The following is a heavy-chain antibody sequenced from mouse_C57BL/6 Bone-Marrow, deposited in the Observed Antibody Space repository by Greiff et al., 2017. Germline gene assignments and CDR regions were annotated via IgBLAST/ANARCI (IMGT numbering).Heavy chain of an antibody. V-gene: IGHV1-69*01. CDR3: ASYDYDGEFAY. CDR2: IDPSDSYT. Sequence: VQRVESGAELVMPGASVKLSCKASGYTFTSYWMHWVKQRPGQGLEWIGEIDPSDSYTNYNQKFKGKSTLTVDKSSSTAYMQLSSLTSADSAVYYCASYDYDGEFAYWGQGTLVTVS. J-gene: IGHJ3*01. D-gene: IGHD2-4*01. CDR1: GYTFTSYW.